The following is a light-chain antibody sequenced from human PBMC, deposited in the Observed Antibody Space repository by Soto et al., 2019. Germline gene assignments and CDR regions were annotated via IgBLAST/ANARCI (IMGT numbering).Light chain of an antibody. J-gene: IGKJ1*01. CDR2: KAS. V-gene: IGKV1-5*03. CDR1: HSLNSW. Sequence: DIQMTQSPSTLSASVGDRVTITCRASHSLNSWLAWYQHTPVKAPKLLIHKASILASGVPSRFSGRYSGAEFTLTISSLHPDDFATYYCQYYIGYSGMFGQGTKVDIK. CDR3: QYYIGYSGM.